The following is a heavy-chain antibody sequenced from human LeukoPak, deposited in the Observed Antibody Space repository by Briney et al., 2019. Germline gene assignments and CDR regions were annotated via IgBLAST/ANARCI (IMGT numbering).Heavy chain of an antibody. V-gene: IGHV3-23*01. Sequence: GGSLRLSCAASGFTFSSYAMSWVRQAPGKGLEWVSAISGSGGSTYYADSVKGRFTIPRDNSKNTLYLQMNSLRAEDTAVYYCASTNEWELPLFDYWGQGTLVTVSS. CDR3: ASTNEWELPLFDY. J-gene: IGHJ4*02. D-gene: IGHD1-26*01. CDR2: ISGSGGST. CDR1: GFTFSSYA.